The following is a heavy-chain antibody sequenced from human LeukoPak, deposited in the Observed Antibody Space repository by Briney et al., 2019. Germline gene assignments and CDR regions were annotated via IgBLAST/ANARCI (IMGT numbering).Heavy chain of an antibody. V-gene: IGHV4-34*01. CDR1: GGSFSGYY. CDR3: ARDSGRFGGSYSDY. D-gene: IGHD1-26*01. J-gene: IGHJ4*02. Sequence: SETLSLTCAVYGGSFSGYYWSWIRQPPGKGLEWIGEINHSGSTNYNPSLKSRVTISVDTSKNQFSLKLSSVTAADTAVYYCARDSGRFGGSYSDYWGQGTLVTVSS. CDR2: INHSGST.